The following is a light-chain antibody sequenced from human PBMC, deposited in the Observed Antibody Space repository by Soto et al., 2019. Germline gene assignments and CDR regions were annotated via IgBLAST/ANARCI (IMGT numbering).Light chain of an antibody. J-gene: IGKJ1*01. CDR2: LGS. Sequence: DIVMTQSPLSLPVTPGEPASISCRSSQSLLHSNGYNYLDWYLQKPGQSPQLLIYLGSNRASGVPDRFSGRGSGTDFTLKIRRVEAEDVGVYYCMQSLQTPPWTFGQGTEVEIK. V-gene: IGKV2-28*01. CDR1: QSLLHSNGYNY. CDR3: MQSLQTPPWT.